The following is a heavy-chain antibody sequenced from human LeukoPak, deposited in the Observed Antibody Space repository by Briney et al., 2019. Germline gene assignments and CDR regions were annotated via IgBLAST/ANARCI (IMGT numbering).Heavy chain of an antibody. J-gene: IGHJ4*02. D-gene: IGHD5-24*01. Sequence: GGSLRLSCAASGFTFSSYSMNWVRLAPGKGLEWVANIKEDGTETYYVDSVKGRFTISRDNAKNSSYLQMNSLRVEDTAVYYCAKEGRSLQTYWGQGTLVTVSS. CDR3: AKEGRSLQTY. V-gene: IGHV3-7*03. CDR1: GFTFSSYS. CDR2: IKEDGTET.